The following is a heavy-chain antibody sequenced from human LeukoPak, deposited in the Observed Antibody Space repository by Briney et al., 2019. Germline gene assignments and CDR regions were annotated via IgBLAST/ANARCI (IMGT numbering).Heavy chain of an antibody. J-gene: IGHJ5*02. CDR2: INHSGSA. D-gene: IGHD6-6*01. CDR3: ARLRAARLTNWFDP. V-gene: IGHV4-39*07. CDR1: GGSISSGDYY. Sequence: PSETLSLTCTVSGGSISSGDYYWSWIRQPPGKGLEWIGEINHSGSANYNPSLKSRVTISVDTSKNQFSLKLSSVTAADTAVYYCARLRAARLTNWFDPWGQGTLVTVSS.